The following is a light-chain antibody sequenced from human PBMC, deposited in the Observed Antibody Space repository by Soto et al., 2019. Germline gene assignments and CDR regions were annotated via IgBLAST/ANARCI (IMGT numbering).Light chain of an antibody. CDR3: QQYYSYPQT. V-gene: IGKV1-5*01. Sequence: DIQMTQSPSTLSGSVGDRFTIXXRASXSISSWLAWYQQKPGKAPKLLIYAXSNLQSGVPSRFSGSGSGTDFTLTISCLQSEDFATYYCQQYYSYPQTFGQGTKVDIK. J-gene: IGKJ1*01. CDR2: AXS. CDR1: XSISSW.